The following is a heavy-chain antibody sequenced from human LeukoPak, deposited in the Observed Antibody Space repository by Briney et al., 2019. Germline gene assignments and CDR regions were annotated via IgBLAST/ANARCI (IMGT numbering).Heavy chain of an antibody. V-gene: IGHV4-34*01. Sequence: SETLSLTCAVYGGSFSVYYWSWIRQPPGKGLEWIGEINHSGSTNYNPSLKSRVTISVDTSKNQFSLKLSSVTAADTAVYYCARGLLRYFDWLSQGLDFWGQGTLVTVSS. CDR3: ARGLLRYFDWLSQGLDF. D-gene: IGHD3-9*01. CDR1: GGSFSVYY. CDR2: INHSGST. J-gene: IGHJ4*02.